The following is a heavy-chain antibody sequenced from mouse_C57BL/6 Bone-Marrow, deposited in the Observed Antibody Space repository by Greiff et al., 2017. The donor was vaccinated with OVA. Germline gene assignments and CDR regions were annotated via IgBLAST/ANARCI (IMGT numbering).Heavy chain of an antibody. CDR3: ARRDGYYLFDY. V-gene: IGHV1-59*01. CDR2: IDPSDSYT. J-gene: IGHJ2*01. CDR1: GYTFTSYW. Sequence: QVHVKQPGAELVRPGTSVKLSCKASGYTFTSYWMHSVKQRPGQGLEWIGVIDPSDSYTNYNQKFKGKATLTVDTSSSTAYMQLSSLTSEDSAVYYCARRDGYYLFDYWGQGTTLTVSS. D-gene: IGHD2-3*01.